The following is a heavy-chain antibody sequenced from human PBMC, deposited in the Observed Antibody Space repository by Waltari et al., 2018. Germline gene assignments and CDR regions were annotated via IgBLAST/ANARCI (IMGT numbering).Heavy chain of an antibody. CDR3: ARASLSDGSGSYYGMDV. Sequence: EVQLVESGGGLIQPGGSLRLSCAACGFTVSSNYMTWVRQAPGKGLGWVNVITSGGRHYYRDSVKGQLTISRDNSKNALCLQMNSLRAEDTAVYYCARASLSDGSGSYYGMDVWGQGTTVTVSS. J-gene: IGHJ6*02. CDR2: ITSGGRH. CDR1: GFTVSSNY. V-gene: IGHV3-53*01. D-gene: IGHD3-10*01.